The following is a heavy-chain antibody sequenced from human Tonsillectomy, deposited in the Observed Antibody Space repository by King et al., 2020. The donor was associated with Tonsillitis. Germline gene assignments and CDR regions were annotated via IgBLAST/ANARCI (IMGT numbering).Heavy chain of an antibody. V-gene: IGHV1-69*09. CDR2: IISVLDIT. D-gene: IGHD4-17*01. CDR1: GGTFSNYA. J-gene: IGHJ5*01. CDR3: ARDTDYGDFALIFNS. Sequence: VQLVESGAEVKQPGSSLKVSCKASGGTFSNYAINWVRQAPGQGLEWMGRIISVLDITNYAQKFQGRVTITADKSTSTAYMELSSLRSEDTAVYYCARDTDYGDFALIFNSWGQGTQVIVSS.